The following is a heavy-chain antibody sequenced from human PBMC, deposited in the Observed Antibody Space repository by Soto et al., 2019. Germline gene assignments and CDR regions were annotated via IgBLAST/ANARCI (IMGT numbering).Heavy chain of an antibody. D-gene: IGHD3-16*01. V-gene: IGHV6-1*01. Sequence: PSQTLSLTCAISGESVSGNSAAWNWIRQSPSRGLEWLGRTYYRSKWHNDYAVSVKSRITVTPDTSKNQFSLHLNSVTPEDTAVYYLARECPYYESSDSYFDYRGQGALVTVSS. CDR2: TYYRSKWHN. CDR1: GESVSGNSAA. CDR3: ARECPYYESSDSYFDY. J-gene: IGHJ4*02.